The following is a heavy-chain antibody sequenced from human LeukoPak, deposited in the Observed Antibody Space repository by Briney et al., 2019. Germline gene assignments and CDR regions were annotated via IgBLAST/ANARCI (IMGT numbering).Heavy chain of an antibody. Sequence: GGSLRLSCAASGFTFSSYGMHWVRQAPGKGLEWVAFIRYDGSNKYYADSVKGRFTISRDNSKNTLYLQMNSLGAEDTAVYFCAKKGSDLWTYEDYWGQGTLVTVSS. CDR3: AKKGSDLWTYEDY. D-gene: IGHD3-3*01. V-gene: IGHV3-30*02. CDR1: GFTFSSYG. CDR2: IRYDGSNK. J-gene: IGHJ4*02.